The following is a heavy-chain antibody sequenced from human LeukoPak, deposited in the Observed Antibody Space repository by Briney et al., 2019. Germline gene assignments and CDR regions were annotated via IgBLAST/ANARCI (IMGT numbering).Heavy chain of an antibody. V-gene: IGHV3-53*01. CDR2: IYSGGST. J-gene: IGHJ6*02. Sequence: SGGSLRLSCAVSGFTVSSNYMSWVRQAPGKGLEWVSIIYSGGSTYYADSVKGRFTISRDNSKNTLYLQMNSLRAEDTAVYYCARVASSSWYYYGVDVWGQGTLVTVSS. D-gene: IGHD6-13*01. CDR1: GFTVSSNY. CDR3: ARVASSSWYYYGVDV.